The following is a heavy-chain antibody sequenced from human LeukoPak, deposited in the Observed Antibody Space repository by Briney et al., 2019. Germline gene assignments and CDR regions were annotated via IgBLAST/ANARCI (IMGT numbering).Heavy chain of an antibody. CDR3: AKDLSPGAHLDY. CDR2: ISYDGSNK. D-gene: IGHD1-26*01. V-gene: IGHV3-30*18. CDR1: GFTFSSYG. J-gene: IGHJ4*02. Sequence: PGGSLRLSCAASGFTFSSYGMHWVRQAPGKGLEWVAVISYDGSNKYYADSVKGRFTISRDNSKNTLYLQMNSLRAEDTAVYYCAKDLSPGAHLDYWGQGTLVTVSS.